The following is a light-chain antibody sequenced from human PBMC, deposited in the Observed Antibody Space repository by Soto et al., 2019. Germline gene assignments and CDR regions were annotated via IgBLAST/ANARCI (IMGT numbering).Light chain of an antibody. CDR2: ATS. CDR3: QQSYSTPRT. V-gene: IGKV1-39*01. CDR1: QSITTY. Sequence: DIQMTQSPSSLSASVGDRVTITCRASQSITTYLNWYQQKPGKAPKLLIYATSSLQSGVPSRFSGSGSGPDFTPTFSSLQPEDFATYYCQQSYSTPRTFGGGTKVEIK. J-gene: IGKJ4*01.